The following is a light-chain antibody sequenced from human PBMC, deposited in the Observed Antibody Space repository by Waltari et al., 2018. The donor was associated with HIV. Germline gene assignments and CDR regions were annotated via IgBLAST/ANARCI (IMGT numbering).Light chain of an antibody. J-gene: IGKJ2*01. V-gene: IGKV3-20*01. CDR3: QQYGSSPYT. CDR2: GAS. Sequence: EIVLTQSPDTLSLSPGERAALSCRASQSVSSNYLAWYQQKPGQAPRLLIYGASSSATGIPDSFSGSGSGTDFTLTISRLEPEDFAVYYCQQYGSSPYTFGQGTKLEIK. CDR1: QSVSSNY.